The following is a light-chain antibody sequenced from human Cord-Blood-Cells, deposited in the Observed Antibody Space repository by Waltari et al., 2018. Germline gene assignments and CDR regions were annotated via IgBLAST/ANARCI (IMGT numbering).Light chain of an antibody. Sequence: QSALTQPASVSGSPGQSITISCTGTSSDVGGYNYVSWYQQHPGKVPKLMIYEVSNRPSGVSNRFPGSESGNTASLTISGLQAEDEADYYCSSYTSSSTNVFVTGTKVTVL. J-gene: IGLJ1*01. CDR2: EVS. CDR3: SSYTSSSTNV. V-gene: IGLV2-14*01. CDR1: SSDVGGYNY.